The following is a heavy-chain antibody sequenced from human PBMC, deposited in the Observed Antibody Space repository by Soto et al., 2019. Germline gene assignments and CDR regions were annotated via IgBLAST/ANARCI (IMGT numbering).Heavy chain of an antibody. CDR1: GFTFANYA. CDR2: ISSSGGRT. Sequence: PGGSLRLSCGTSGFTFANYAMGWVRQAPGKGLEWVSGISSSGGRTYYADSVKGRFTVSRDNSKNTVYVQMNSLRAEDTAVYFCAKRRGAGGHFDYWGQGALVTVSS. J-gene: IGHJ4*02. D-gene: IGHD2-15*01. V-gene: IGHV3-23*01. CDR3: AKRRGAGGHFDY.